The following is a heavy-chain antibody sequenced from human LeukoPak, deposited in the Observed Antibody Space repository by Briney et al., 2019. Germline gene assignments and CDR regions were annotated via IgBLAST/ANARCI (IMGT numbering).Heavy chain of an antibody. CDR3: ARENDYEYFQH. CDR1: GGSISSSSYY. V-gene: IGHV4-39*07. D-gene: IGHD4-11*01. J-gene: IGHJ1*01. CDR2: IYYSGST. Sequence: SETLSLTCTVSGGSISSSSYYWGWIRQPPGKGLEWIGSIYYSGSTYYNPSLKSRVTMSVDTSKNQFSLKLSSVTAADTAVYYCARENDYEYFQHWGQGTLVTVSS.